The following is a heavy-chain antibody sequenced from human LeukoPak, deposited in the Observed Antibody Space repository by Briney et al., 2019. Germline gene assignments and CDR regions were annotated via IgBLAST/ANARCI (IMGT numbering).Heavy chain of an antibody. J-gene: IGHJ4*02. Sequence: GGSLRLSCAASGFTFSSYAMSWIRQAPGKGLEWVSSISGSGGSTYYADSVKGRFTISRDNSKNTLYVQMNSLRAEDTAVYSCAKGLQWELPFDYWGQGTLVTVSS. CDR2: ISGSGGST. CDR3: AKGLQWELPFDY. V-gene: IGHV3-23*01. D-gene: IGHD1-26*01. CDR1: GFTFSSYA.